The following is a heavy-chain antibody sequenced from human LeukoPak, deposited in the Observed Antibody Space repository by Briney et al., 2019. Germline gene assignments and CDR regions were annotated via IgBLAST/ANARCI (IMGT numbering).Heavy chain of an antibody. V-gene: IGHV4-4*07. CDR2: IYTSGST. D-gene: IGHD1-26*01. CDR1: GDSISSYY. J-gene: IGHJ4*02. CDR3: AAFLSGTYWYFDY. Sequence: SETLALTCSVSGDSISSYYWSWIRQPAGKGLEWIGHIYTSGSTTYYDSGSTDYNPSLKRRVTISLDRSKNQFSLKLSSVTAADMAVYYCAAFLSGTYWYFDYWGQGALVTVSS.